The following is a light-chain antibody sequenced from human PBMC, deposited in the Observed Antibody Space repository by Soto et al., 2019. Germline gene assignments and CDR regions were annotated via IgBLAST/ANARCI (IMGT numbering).Light chain of an antibody. Sequence: QSVLTQPASVSGSPGQSITISCTGTSSDVGGYNYVSWYQQHPGKAPKLMIYEVNNRPSGVSNRFSGSKSGNTASLTISGLQAEDEADYYCKSYTSSSHVVFGGGTKLTVL. CDR3: KSYTSSSHVV. CDR2: EVN. J-gene: IGLJ2*01. CDR1: SSDVGGYNY. V-gene: IGLV2-14*01.